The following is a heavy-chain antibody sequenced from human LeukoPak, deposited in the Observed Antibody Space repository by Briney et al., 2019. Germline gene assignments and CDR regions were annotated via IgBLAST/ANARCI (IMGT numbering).Heavy chain of an antibody. CDR2: IFYDGNT. J-gene: IGHJ4*02. V-gene: IGHV4-39*02. CDR1: GAYFSSSGCY. Sequence: SETLSLTCTVSGAYFSSSGCYWGWFRQPPGKGLEWIASIFYDGNTYYNPSLQSRVLISADTSKNHFSLDLEFVTAADTAVYFCARVGASLVWDSGSFPDYWGQGTLVTVSS. D-gene: IGHD3-10*01. CDR3: ARVGASLVWDSGSFPDY.